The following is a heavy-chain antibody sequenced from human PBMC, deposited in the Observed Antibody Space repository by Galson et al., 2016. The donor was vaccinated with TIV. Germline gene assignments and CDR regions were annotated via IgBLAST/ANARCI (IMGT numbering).Heavy chain of an antibody. CDR1: GFAFSFYT. J-gene: IGHJ3*01. CDR3: AKPGKSGDYSWDAFDV. D-gene: IGHD2-21*02. CDR2: ISLSGAYT. Sequence: SLRLSCAASGFAFSFYTMTWVRQAPGKGLEWVSSISLSGAYTFYADSGKGRFSISRDKSKSTLYLILNSLRVEDTAMYYCAKPGKSGDYSWDAFDVWGQGTMVTVSS. V-gene: IGHV3-23*01.